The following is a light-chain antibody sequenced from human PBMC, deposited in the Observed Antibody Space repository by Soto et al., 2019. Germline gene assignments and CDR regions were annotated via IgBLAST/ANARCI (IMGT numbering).Light chain of an antibody. CDR1: SSDIGAGSD. CDR2: TNS. J-gene: IGLJ7*01. Sequence: QSVLTQPPSVSGAPGQRVTISCTGSSSDIGAGSDVHWYQQFPGAAPKLLIFTNSVRHSGVPDRFSASKSGTSASLAITGLQAEDEADYYCQSYDTSLSGWVFGGGTQLTVL. CDR3: QSYDTSLSGWV. V-gene: IGLV1-40*01.